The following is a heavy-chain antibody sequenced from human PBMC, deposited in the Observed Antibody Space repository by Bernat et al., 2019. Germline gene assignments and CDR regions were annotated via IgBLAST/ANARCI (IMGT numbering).Heavy chain of an antibody. D-gene: IGHD3-22*01. CDR2: ISAYNGNT. CDR3: ARVPPPSSLGYYYDRPYYFDY. V-gene: IGHV1-18*01. Sequence: QVQLVQSGAEVKKPGASVKVSCKASGYTFTSYAMHWVRQAPGQGLEWMGWISAYNGNTNYAQKLQGRVTMTTDTSTSTAYMELRSLRSDDTAVYYCARVPPPSSLGYYYDRPYYFDYWGQGTLVTVSS. CDR1: GYTFTSYA. J-gene: IGHJ4*02.